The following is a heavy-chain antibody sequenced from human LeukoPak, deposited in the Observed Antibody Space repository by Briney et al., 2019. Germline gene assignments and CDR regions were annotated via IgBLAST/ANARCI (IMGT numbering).Heavy chain of an antibody. CDR2: IIPIFGTA. J-gene: IGHJ6*03. CDR1: GGTFSSYA. V-gene: IGHV1-69*01. Sequence: ASVKVSCKASGGTFSSYAISWVRQAPGQGLEWMGGIIPIFGTANYAQKFQGRVTITADESTSTAYMELSSLRSEDTAVYYCARDHGIQLYYYMDVWGKGTTVTVSS. D-gene: IGHD5-18*01. CDR3: ARDHGIQLYYYMDV.